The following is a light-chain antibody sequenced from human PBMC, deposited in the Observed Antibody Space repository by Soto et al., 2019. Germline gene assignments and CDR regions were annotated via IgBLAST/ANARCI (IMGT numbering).Light chain of an antibody. CDR2: EAS. V-gene: IGKV1-5*03. Sequence: DIQLAQSPSTLSASVGDRITITCRATQSINWLAWYQQKPGKATKLLIFEASRLESGVPSRFSGSGSGTEFTLTISSLQPDYFGTYYCQHYDTYSPMWTFGQGTKVDVK. J-gene: IGKJ1*01. CDR3: QHYDTYSPMWT. CDR1: QSINW.